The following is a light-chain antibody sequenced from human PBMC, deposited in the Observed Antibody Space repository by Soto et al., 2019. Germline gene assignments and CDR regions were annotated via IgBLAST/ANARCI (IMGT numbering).Light chain of an antibody. CDR2: EVN. CDR3: GSYSSDNTYV. Sequence: QSALTQPRSVSGSPGQSVAISCTGTSRDIEAYDYVSWYQQHPGKAPKLIISEVNKRPSGVSYRFSGSKSGNTASLSISGLQADDEADYYCGSYSSDNTYVFGTGTKVTVL. V-gene: IGLV2-11*01. CDR1: SRDIEAYDY. J-gene: IGLJ1*01.